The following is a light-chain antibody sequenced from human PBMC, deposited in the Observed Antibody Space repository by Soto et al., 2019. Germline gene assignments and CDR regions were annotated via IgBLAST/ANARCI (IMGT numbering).Light chain of an antibody. CDR1: QSGSSSY. J-gene: IGKJ1*01. Sequence: EIVLTQSPGTLSLSPGERATLSCRASQSGSSSYLAWYQQKPGQAPRLLIYGASSRATGIPDRFSGSGSGTDFTLTISILEPEDFAVYYCQQYGNSPLTFGQGTKVEIK. V-gene: IGKV3-20*01. CDR2: GAS. CDR3: QQYGNSPLT.